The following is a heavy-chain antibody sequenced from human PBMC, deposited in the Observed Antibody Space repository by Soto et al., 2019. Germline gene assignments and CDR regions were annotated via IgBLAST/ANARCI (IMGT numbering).Heavy chain of an antibody. J-gene: IGHJ5*02. CDR3: ARVLAGAGTLILLSLSS. D-gene: IGHD6-19*01. CDR2: ISAYNGNT. Sequence: GASVKVSCKASGYTFTSYGISWVRQAPGQGLEWMGWISAYNGNTNYAQKLQGRVTMTTDTSTSTAYMELRSLRSDDTAVYYCARVLAGAGTLILLSLSSWGKGTLVTASS. V-gene: IGHV1-18*01. CDR1: GYTFTSYG.